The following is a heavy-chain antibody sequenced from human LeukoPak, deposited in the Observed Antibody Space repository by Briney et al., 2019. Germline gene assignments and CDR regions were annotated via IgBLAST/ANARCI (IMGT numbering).Heavy chain of an antibody. J-gene: IGHJ4*02. CDR2: ISDSGGST. V-gene: IGHV3-23*01. CDR3: AKAVQTYYYDSSAPGGY. Sequence: GGSLRLSCAASGFTFSSYAMSWVRQAPGKGLEWVSAISDSGGSTYYADSVKGRFTISRDNSKNTLYLQMNSLRAEDTAVYYCAKAVQTYYYDSSAPGGYWGQGTLVTVSS. CDR1: GFTFSSYA. D-gene: IGHD3-22*01.